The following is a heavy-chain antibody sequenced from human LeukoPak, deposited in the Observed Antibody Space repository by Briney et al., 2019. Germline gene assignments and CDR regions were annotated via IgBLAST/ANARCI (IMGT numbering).Heavy chain of an antibody. D-gene: IGHD4-11*01. Sequence: SETLSLTCTVSGGSISSYYWSWIRQPPGKGLEWIGYIYYSGSTNYNPSLKSRVTISVDTSKNQFSLKLSSVTAADTAVYYCARSYSNYQCDYWGQGTLVTVSS. CDR3: ARSYSNYQCDY. CDR2: IYYSGST. CDR1: GGSISSYY. V-gene: IGHV4-59*12. J-gene: IGHJ4*02.